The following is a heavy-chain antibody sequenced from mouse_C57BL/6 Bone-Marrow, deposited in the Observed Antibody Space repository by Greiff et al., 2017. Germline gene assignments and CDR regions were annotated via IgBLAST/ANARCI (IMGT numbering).Heavy chain of an antibody. CDR3: TLDGSDY. V-gene: IGHV14-4*01. D-gene: IGHD2-3*01. CDR1: GFNIKDDY. Sequence: VQLQQSGAELVRPVASVKLSCTASGFNIKDDYMHWVKQRPEQGLEWIGWIDPENGDTEYASKFQGKATITADTSSNTAYLQLSSLTSEDTAVYYCTLDGSDYWGQGTTLTVSS. J-gene: IGHJ2*01. CDR2: IDPENGDT.